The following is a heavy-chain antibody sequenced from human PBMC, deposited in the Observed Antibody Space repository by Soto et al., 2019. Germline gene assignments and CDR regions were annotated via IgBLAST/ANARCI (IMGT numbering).Heavy chain of an antibody. V-gene: IGHV1-46*03. CDR1: GYTFTSYY. J-gene: IGHJ6*02. CDR3: ARNSAHFTGYSSGMDV. CDR2: INPSGGST. Sequence: GASVKVSCKASGYTFTSYYMHWVRQAPGQGLEWMGIINPSGGSTSYAQKFQGRVTMTRDTSTSTVYMELSSLRSEDTAVYYCARNSAHFTGYSSGMDVWGQGTTVTASS. D-gene: IGHD2-15*01.